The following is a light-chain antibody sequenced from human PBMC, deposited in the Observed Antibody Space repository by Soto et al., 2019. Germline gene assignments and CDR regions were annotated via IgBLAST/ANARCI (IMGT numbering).Light chain of an antibody. CDR1: SGDIGSYNR. Sequence: QSVLTQPASVSGSPGQSITISCTGTSGDIGSYNRVSWYQQHPGKAPKLIIYEVTDRPSGVSNRFSGSKSGNTASLTISGLQAEDEAEYYGSSYTNINTRACVFGTGTTLTVL. J-gene: IGLJ1*01. CDR2: EVT. V-gene: IGLV2-14*01. CDR3: SSYTNINTRACV.